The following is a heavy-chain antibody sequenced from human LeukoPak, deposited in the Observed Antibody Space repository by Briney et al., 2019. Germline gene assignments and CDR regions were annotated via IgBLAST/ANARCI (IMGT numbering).Heavy chain of an antibody. CDR3: ARENYYDSSGYY. J-gene: IGHJ4*02. D-gene: IGHD3-22*01. Sequence: SETLSLTCTVSGGSISSSSYYWGWIRQPPGKGLEWIGSIYYSGSTYYNPSLKSRVTISVDTSKNQFSLKLSSVTAADAAVYYCARENYYDSSGYYWGQGTLVTVSS. V-gene: IGHV4-39*07. CDR1: GGSISSSSYY. CDR2: IYYSGST.